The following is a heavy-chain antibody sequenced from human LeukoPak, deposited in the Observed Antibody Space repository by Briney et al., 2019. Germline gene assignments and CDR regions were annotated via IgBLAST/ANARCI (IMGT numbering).Heavy chain of an antibody. CDR1: GYTFSTYW. CDR3: TRRRVTYSNSSGRSRYYFDY. J-gene: IGHJ4*02. CDR2: IYPGDSDR. D-gene: IGHD6-6*01. V-gene: IGHV5-51*01. Sequence: GESLTISCKGSGYTFSTYWIGWVRQMPGKGLEWMGIIYPGDSDRRYSPSFQGQVTMSADKSISTAYLQWSSLKASDTAMYFCTRRRVTYSNSSGRSRYYFDYWGQGTLVTVSS.